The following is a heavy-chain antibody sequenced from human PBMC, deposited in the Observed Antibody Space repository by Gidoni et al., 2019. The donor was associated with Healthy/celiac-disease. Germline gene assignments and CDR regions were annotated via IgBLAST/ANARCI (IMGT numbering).Heavy chain of an antibody. CDR2: IWYDGSNK. Sequence: QVQLVESGGGVVQPGRSLRLSCAASGFTFSSYGMHWVRQAPGKGLVWVAVIWYDGSNKYYADSVKGRFTISRDNSKNTLYLQMNSLRAEDTAVYYCARGLIAADVDYWGQGTLVTVSS. CDR1: GFTFSSYG. V-gene: IGHV3-33*01. D-gene: IGHD6-25*01. J-gene: IGHJ4*02. CDR3: ARGLIAADVDY.